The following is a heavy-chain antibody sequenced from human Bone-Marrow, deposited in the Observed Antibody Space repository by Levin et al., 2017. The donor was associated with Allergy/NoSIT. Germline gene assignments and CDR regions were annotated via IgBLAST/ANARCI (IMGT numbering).Heavy chain of an antibody. CDR2: ISSSSSYI. D-gene: IGHD2-2*01. Sequence: GGSLRLSCVASGFTFSSYSMNWVRQAPGKGLEWVSSISSSSSYIYYADSVRGRFTISRDSARNSLYLQMNSLRAEDTALYYCARDLYCSSASCSLGMDGWGKGTTVTVSS. J-gene: IGHJ6*04. CDR3: ARDLYCSSASCSLGMDG. V-gene: IGHV3-21*01. CDR1: GFTFSSYS.